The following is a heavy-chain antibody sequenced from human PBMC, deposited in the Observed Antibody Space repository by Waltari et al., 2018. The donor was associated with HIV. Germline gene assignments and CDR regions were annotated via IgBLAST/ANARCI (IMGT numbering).Heavy chain of an antibody. J-gene: IGHJ6*02. D-gene: IGHD3-3*01. CDR2: INYSGST. V-gene: IGHV4-59*01. CDR3: AREGYFWSGRSYYYYGMDV. Sequence: QVQLQDSGPGLVTPSETLSLSCTVPGGAISTDDWSLIWQPPGKGLAWIGYINYSGSTNYNPSLNSRGTISVATSKNQFSLKLSSVTAADTAVYYCAREGYFWSGRSYYYYGMDVWGQGTTVTVSS. CDR1: GGAISTDD.